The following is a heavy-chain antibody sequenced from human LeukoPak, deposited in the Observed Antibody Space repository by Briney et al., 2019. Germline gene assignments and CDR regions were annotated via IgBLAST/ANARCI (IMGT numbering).Heavy chain of an antibody. V-gene: IGHV3-48*04. D-gene: IGHD1-26*01. Sequence: PGGSLRLSCAASGFTFSSYSMNWVRQAPGKGLEWVSYISSSSTIYYADSVKGRFTISRDNAKNSLYLQMNSLRAEDTAVYYCASSTIVGAAYWGQGTLVTVSS. J-gene: IGHJ4*02. CDR3: ASSTIVGAAY. CDR1: GFTFSSYS. CDR2: ISSSSTI.